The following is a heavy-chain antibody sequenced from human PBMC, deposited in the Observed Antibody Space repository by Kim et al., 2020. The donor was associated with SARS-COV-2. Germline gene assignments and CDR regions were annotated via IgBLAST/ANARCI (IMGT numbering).Heavy chain of an antibody. Sequence: QGFTGRFVFSLDTSVSTAYLQISSLKAEDTAVYYCARDVEMATITGNFDYWGQGTLVTVSS. J-gene: IGHJ4*02. V-gene: IGHV7-4-1*02. D-gene: IGHD5-12*01. CDR3: ARDVEMATITGNFDY.